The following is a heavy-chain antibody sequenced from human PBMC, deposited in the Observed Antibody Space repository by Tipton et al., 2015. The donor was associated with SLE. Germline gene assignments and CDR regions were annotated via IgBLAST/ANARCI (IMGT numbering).Heavy chain of an antibody. CDR2: INHSGST. V-gene: IGHV4-34*01. CDR3: ARGLGTVTTRAFDI. Sequence: TLSLTCAVYGGSFSGYYWSWIRQPPGKGLEWIGEINHSGSTNYNPSLKSRVTISVDTSKNQFSLKLNSVTAADTAVYYCARGLGTVTTRAFDIWGQGTMVTVSS. CDR1: GGSFSGYY. D-gene: IGHD4-17*01. J-gene: IGHJ3*02.